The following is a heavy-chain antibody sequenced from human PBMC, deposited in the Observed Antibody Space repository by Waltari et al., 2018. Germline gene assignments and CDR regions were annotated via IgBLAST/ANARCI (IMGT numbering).Heavy chain of an antibody. V-gene: IGHV4-59*12. CDR2: IYYSGST. J-gene: IGHJ6*03. D-gene: IGHD6-25*01. CDR1: GGSISSYY. CDR3: ARDVRHYYYYYYMDV. Sequence: QVQLQESGPGLVKPSETLSLTCTVPGGSISSYYWSWIRQPPGKGLEWIGYIYYSGSTNYNPSLKSRVTISVDTSKNQFSLKLSSVTAADTAVYYCARDVRHYYYYYYMDVWGKGTTVTVSS.